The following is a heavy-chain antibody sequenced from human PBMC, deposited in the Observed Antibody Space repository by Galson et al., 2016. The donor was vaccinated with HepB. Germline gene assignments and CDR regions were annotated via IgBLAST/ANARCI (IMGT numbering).Heavy chain of an antibody. D-gene: IGHD5-12*01. CDR3: VRGDDYSALGN. V-gene: IGHV3-74*01. J-gene: IGHJ4*02. Sequence: YLRLSCAASGFTFSSYWMHWVRQAPGKGLVWVSRSNGAETTTTYADSVKGRFTISRDSAKNSLYLQMNSLRAEDTAVYYCVRGDDYSALGNWGQGTLVIVSS. CDR1: GFTFSSYW. CDR2: SNGAETTT.